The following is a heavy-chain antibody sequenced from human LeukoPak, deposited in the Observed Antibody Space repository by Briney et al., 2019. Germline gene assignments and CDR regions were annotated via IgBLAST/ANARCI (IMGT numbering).Heavy chain of an antibody. Sequence: PGGSLRLSCAASGFTFSSYGMHWVRQAPGKGLEWVAFIRYDGSNQYSADSVKGRFTISRDNSKKTLYLQMNSLRAEDTAVYYCAKDHFGSSWPYYIDYWGQGTLVTVSS. CDR1: GFTFSSYG. CDR3: AKDHFGSSWPYYIDY. J-gene: IGHJ4*02. D-gene: IGHD6-13*01. CDR2: IRYDGSNQ. V-gene: IGHV3-30*02.